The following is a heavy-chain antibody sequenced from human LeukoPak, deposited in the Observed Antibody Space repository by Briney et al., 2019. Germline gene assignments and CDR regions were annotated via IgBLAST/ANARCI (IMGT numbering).Heavy chain of an antibody. D-gene: IGHD3-10*01. J-gene: IGHJ6*04. CDR2: ISSSSSYI. V-gene: IGHV3-21*01. Sequence: GGSLRLSCAASGFIFSSYSMNWVRQAPGKGLEWVSSISSSSSYIYYADSVKGRFTISRDNAKNSLYLQMNSLRAEDTAVYYCARANKGWFGEMDVWGKGTTVTVSS. CDR3: ARANKGWFGEMDV. CDR1: GFIFSSYS.